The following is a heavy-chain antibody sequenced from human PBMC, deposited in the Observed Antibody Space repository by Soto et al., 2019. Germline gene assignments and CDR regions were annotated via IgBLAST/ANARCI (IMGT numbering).Heavy chain of an antibody. Sequence: GGSLRLSCAASGFTFSSYAMHWVRQAPGKGLEWVAVISYDGSNKYSADSVKGRFTISRDNSKNTLYLQMNSLRVEDTAVYYCARDGPYYYDSSGYYYFDYWGQGTLVTVSS. J-gene: IGHJ4*02. V-gene: IGHV3-30-3*01. CDR2: ISYDGSNK. CDR3: ARDGPYYYDSSGYYYFDY. CDR1: GFTFSSYA. D-gene: IGHD3-22*01.